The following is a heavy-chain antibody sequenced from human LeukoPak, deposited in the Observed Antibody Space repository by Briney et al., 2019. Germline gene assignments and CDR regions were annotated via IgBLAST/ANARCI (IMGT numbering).Heavy chain of an antibody. D-gene: IGHD3-3*01. J-gene: IGHJ4*02. CDR3: AREGGYDSGRYYFDY. V-gene: IGHV3-30-3*01. Sequence: GGSLRLSCAASGFTFSSYAMHWVRQAPGKGLEWVAVISYDGSNKYHADSVKGRFTISRDNSKNTLYLQMNSLRAEDTAVYCCAREGGYDSGRYYFDYWGQGTLVTVSS. CDR2: ISYDGSNK. CDR1: GFTFSSYA.